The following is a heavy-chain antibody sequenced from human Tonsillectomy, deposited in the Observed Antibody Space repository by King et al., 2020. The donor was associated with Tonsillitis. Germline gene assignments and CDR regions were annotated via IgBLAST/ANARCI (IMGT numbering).Heavy chain of an antibody. D-gene: IGHD3-16*01. CDR3: AKVPPRSRIPYYSGD. CDR2: VGPSGSTT. Sequence: VQLVESGGGLVQPGGSLRLSCTASGFIFSNYAMSWVCQAPGKGLEWVSAVGPSGSTTYYADSVKGRFTISRDNSKNTLYLQMNSLRAAYTAVYYCAKVPPRSRIPYYSGDWGQGTLVTVSS. J-gene: IGHJ4*02. CDR1: GFIFSNYA. V-gene: IGHV3-23*04.